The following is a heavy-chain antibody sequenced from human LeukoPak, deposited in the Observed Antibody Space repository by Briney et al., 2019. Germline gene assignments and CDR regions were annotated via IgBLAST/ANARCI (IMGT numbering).Heavy chain of an antibody. CDR1: GYTFTGYY. J-gene: IGHJ6*03. CDR3: ARGATVTTYHDYYMDV. Sequence: ASVTVTFKASGYTFTGYYMHWVRQAPGQGLEWMGWINPNSGGTNYAQKFQGRVTMTRDTSISTAYMELSRLRSDDTAVYYCARGATVTTYHDYYMDVWGKGTSPTVSS. D-gene: IGHD4-11*01. CDR2: INPNSGGT. V-gene: IGHV1-2*02.